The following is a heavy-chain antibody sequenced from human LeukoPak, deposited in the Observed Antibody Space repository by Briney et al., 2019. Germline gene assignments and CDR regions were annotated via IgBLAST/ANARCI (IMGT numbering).Heavy chain of an antibody. J-gene: IGHJ5*02. CDR3: AKEGGLLWFGGNWFDP. CDR2: ISGSGGST. Sequence: GGSLRLSRAASGFTFSSYAMSWVRQAPGKGLEWVSAISGSGGSTYYADSVKGRFTISRDNSKNTLYLQMNSLRAEDTAVYYCAKEGGLLWFGGNWFDPWGQGTLVTVSS. D-gene: IGHD3-10*01. CDR1: GFTFSSYA. V-gene: IGHV3-23*01.